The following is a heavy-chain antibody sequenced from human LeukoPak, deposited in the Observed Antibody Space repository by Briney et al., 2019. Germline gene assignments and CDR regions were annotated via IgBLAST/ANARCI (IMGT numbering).Heavy chain of an antibody. J-gene: IGHJ4*02. CDR3: ARHGDSRGTVDY. CDR1: GGSISSYY. Sequence: SETLSLTCTVSGGSISSYYWSWIRQPPGKGLEWIGYIYYSGSTNFNPSLKSRVTISVDTSKNQFSLKLSSVTAADTAVYYCARHGDSRGTVDYWGQGTLVTVSS. V-gene: IGHV4-59*08. CDR2: IYYSGST. D-gene: IGHD3-10*01.